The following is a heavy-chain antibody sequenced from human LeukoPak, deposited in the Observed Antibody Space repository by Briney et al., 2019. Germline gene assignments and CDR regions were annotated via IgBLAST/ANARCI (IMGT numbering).Heavy chain of an antibody. CDR1: GYTFTGYY. CDR2: INPNSGGT. D-gene: IGHD2-15*01. V-gene: IGHV1-2*02. CDR3: ARDFHCSGGSCSTYYYYGMDV. Sequence: GASVKVSCKASGYTFTGYYMHWVRQAAGQGLEWMGWINPNSGGTNYAQKFQGRVTVTRDTSISTAYMELRRLRSDDTAVYYCARDFHCSGGSCSTYYYYGMDVWGQGTTVTVSS. J-gene: IGHJ6*02.